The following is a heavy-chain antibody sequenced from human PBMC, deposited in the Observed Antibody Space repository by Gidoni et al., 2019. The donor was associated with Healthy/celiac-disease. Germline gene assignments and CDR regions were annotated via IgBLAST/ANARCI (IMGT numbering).Heavy chain of an antibody. Sequence: EVQLLESGGGLVQPGGSLILSCAASGFTLSSYAMSWVRQDPVKGREWVSAISGSVGSKYDADDVKGRFTISRDNHKNTLYRQMNSLRAEDTAVYYWAKVYCSSTSCPGGLYYYYYGMDVWGQGTTVTVSS. CDR2: ISGSVGSK. CDR1: GFTLSSYA. J-gene: IGHJ6*02. CDR3: AKVYCSSTSCPGGLYYYYYGMDV. D-gene: IGHD2-2*01. V-gene: IGHV3-23*01.